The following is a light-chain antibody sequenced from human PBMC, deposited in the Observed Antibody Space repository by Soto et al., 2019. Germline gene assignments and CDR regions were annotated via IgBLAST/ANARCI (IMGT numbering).Light chain of an antibody. CDR2: DAS. CDR3: QQRSNWPWT. V-gene: IGKV3-11*01. Sequence: EIVLTQSPATLSLSPGEIATLSCRASPSVSSYLAWYQQKAGQAPRLLIYDASNRATGIPARFSGSGSGTDFTLTISSLEPEDFAVYYCQQRSNWPWTFGQGTKVEIK. J-gene: IGKJ1*01. CDR1: PSVSSY.